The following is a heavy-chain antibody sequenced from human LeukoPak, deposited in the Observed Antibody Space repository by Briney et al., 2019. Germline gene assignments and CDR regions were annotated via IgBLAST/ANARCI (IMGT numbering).Heavy chain of an antibody. CDR1: GGTFSSYA. Sequence: SVTVSCKASGGTFSSYAISWVRQAPGQGLEWMGGIIPIFGTANYAQKFQGRVTITADESTSTAYMELSSLRSEDTAVYYCARGEERIQLWFTFDYWGQGTLVTVSS. V-gene: IGHV1-69*13. CDR2: IIPIFGTA. J-gene: IGHJ4*02. D-gene: IGHD5-18*01. CDR3: ARGEERIQLWFTFDY.